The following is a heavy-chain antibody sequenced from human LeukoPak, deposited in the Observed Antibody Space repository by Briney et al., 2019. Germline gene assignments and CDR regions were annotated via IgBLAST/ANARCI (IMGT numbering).Heavy chain of an antibody. D-gene: IGHD6-19*01. CDR3: AKGSGWYV. Sequence: GGSLRLSCAASGFTFSSSSMSWVSQAQGKGLEWVSVISGSGGSTDYADSVKGRFTISRDNSKNTLYLQINSLRAEDTAVYYCAKGSGWYVWGQGTLVTVSS. V-gene: IGHV3-23*01. CDR2: ISGSGGST. J-gene: IGHJ4*02. CDR1: GFTFSSSS.